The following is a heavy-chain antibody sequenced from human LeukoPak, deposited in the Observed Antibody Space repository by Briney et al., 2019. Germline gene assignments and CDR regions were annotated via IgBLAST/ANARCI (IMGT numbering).Heavy chain of an antibody. J-gene: IGHJ4*02. V-gene: IGHV1-2*02. CDR2: INPNSGGT. D-gene: IGHD2-2*01. Sequence: GASVKVSCKASGYTFTGYYMHWVRQAPGQGLEWMGWINPNSGGTNYAQKFQGRVTMTGDTSISTAFMELSRLRSDDTAVYYCARDLGCTSTSCYAFDYWGQGTLVTVSS. CDR3: ARDLGCTSTSCYAFDY. CDR1: GYTFTGYY.